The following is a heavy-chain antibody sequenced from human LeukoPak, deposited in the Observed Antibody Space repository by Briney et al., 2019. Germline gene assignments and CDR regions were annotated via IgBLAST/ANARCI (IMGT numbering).Heavy chain of an antibody. Sequence: ASVKVSCTASGYTFTGYYMHWVRQAPGQGLEWMGRINPNSGGTNYAQKFQGRVTMTRDTSISTAYMELSRLRSDDTAVYYCAREDGSSWDGDFDYWGQGTLVTVSS. CDR1: GYTFTGYY. CDR3: AREDGSSWDGDFDY. V-gene: IGHV1-2*06. J-gene: IGHJ4*02. D-gene: IGHD6-13*01. CDR2: INPNSGGT.